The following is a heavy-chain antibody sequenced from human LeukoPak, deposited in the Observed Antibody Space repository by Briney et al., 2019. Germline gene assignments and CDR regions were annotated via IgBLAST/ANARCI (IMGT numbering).Heavy chain of an antibody. V-gene: IGHV3-21*04. D-gene: IGHD6-19*01. Sequence: GGSLRLSCAASGFTFSSYSMNWVRQAPGKGLEWVSSISSSSSYIYYADSVKGRFTISRDNAKNSLYLQMNSLRAEDTAVYYCAKRRAAVARTPFDYWGQGTLVTVSS. CDR3: AKRRAAVARTPFDY. CDR1: GFTFSSYS. CDR2: ISSSSSYI. J-gene: IGHJ4*02.